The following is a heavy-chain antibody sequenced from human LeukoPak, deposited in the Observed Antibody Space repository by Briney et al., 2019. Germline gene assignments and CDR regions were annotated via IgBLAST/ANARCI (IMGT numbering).Heavy chain of an antibody. J-gene: IGHJ5*02. Sequence: SETLSLTCTVSGGSISSYYWSWIRQPPGKGLEWIGYIYYSGSTNYNPSLKSRVTISVDTSKNQFSLKLSSVTAAGTAVYYCARSDYFGSGSYQNWFDPWGQGTLVTVSS. D-gene: IGHD3-10*01. CDR3: ARSDYFGSGSYQNWFDP. V-gene: IGHV4-59*08. CDR2: IYYSGST. CDR1: GGSISSYY.